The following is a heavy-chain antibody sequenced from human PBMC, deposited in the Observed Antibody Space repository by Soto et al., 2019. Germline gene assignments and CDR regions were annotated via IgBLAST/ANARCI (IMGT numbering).Heavy chain of an antibody. CDR1: GGSVSSGSYY. V-gene: IGHV4-61*01. J-gene: IGHJ5*02. CDR3: ARTLSDSSGYYYPAFDP. D-gene: IGHD3-22*01. CDR2: IYYSGST. Sequence: SETLSLTCTVSGGSVSSGSYYWSWIRQPPGKGLEWIGYIYYSGSTNYNPSLKSRVTISVDTSKNQFSLKLSSVTAADTAVYYCARTLSDSSGYYYPAFDPWGQGTLVTVSS.